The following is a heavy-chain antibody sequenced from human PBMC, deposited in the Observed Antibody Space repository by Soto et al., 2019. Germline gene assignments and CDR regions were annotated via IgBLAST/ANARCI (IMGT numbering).Heavy chain of an antibody. CDR3: ARPTMVRGAKTYYYYGMDV. J-gene: IGHJ6*02. CDR1: GYTFTGYY. V-gene: IGHV1-2*02. Sequence: ASVKVSCKASGYTFTGYYMHWVRQAPGQGLEWMGWINPNSGGTNYAQKFQGRVTMTRDTSISTAYTELSRLRSDDTAVYYCARPTMVRGAKTYYYYGMDVWGQGTTVTVSS. CDR2: INPNSGGT. D-gene: IGHD3-10*01.